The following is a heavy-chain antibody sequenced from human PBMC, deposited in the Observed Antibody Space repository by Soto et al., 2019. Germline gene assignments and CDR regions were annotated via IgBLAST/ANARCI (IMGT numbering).Heavy chain of an antibody. CDR2: IYHSGST. D-gene: IGHD3-10*01. Sequence: QLQLQESGSGLVKPSQTLSLTCAVSGGSISSGGYSWSWIRQPPGKGLEWIGYIYHSGSTYYNPSLKSLVTISVDRSKNQFSLKLGSVTAADTAVYYCARGSGSYYNALRFDYWGQGTLVTVSS. CDR1: GGSISSGGYS. CDR3: ARGSGSYYNALRFDY. J-gene: IGHJ4*02. V-gene: IGHV4-30-2*01.